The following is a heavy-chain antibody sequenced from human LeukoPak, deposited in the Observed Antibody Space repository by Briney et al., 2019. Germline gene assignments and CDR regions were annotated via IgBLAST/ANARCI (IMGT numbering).Heavy chain of an antibody. CDR1: GFIVSSYY. D-gene: IGHD4-11*01. CDR3: ARSYSNHLFGMDV. CDR2: IYSGGST. Sequence: GGSLRLSCAASGFIVSSYYMTWVRQAPGKGLECVSVIYSGGSTYYAGSVKGRVAISRDNSKNTVFLQMNSVRAEDTAVYYCARSYSNHLFGMDVWGQGTTVTVSS. J-gene: IGHJ6*02. V-gene: IGHV3-66*01.